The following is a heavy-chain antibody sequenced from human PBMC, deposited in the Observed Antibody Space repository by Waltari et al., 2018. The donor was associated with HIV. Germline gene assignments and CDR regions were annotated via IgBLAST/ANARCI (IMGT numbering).Heavy chain of an antibody. J-gene: IGHJ5*02. D-gene: IGHD3-16*01. CDR2: INWSGDST. CDR3: CRGASQWFDP. CDR1: GFIFVDYG. Sequence: EVQLVESGGGVVRPGGSLRLYCARPGFIFVDYGMTWVRQAPGKGLEWVSGINWSGDSTGHADSVKGRFTISRDNAKNSLYLQMNSLRAEDTALYYCCRGASQWFDPWGQGTLVTVSS. V-gene: IGHV3-20*04.